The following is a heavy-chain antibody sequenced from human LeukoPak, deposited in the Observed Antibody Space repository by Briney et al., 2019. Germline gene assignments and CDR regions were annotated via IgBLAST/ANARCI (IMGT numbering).Heavy chain of an antibody. Sequence: SETLSLTCTVSGGSISSYYWSWIRQPPGKGLEWIGYIYYSGSTNYNPSLKSRVTISVDTSKNQFSLKLSSVTAADTAVYYCARVVVVAATGRDYYYYGMDVWGQGTTVTASS. CDR2: IYYSGST. V-gene: IGHV4-59*01. CDR1: GGSISSYY. J-gene: IGHJ6*02. D-gene: IGHD2-15*01. CDR3: ARVVVVAATGRDYYYYGMDV.